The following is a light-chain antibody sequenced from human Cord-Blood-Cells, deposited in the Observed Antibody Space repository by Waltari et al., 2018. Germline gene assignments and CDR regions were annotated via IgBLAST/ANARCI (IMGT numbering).Light chain of an antibody. CDR2: HAS. V-gene: IGKV3-11*01. Sequence: LVLSQRRATPSLSPAVTATLSSSASQSVSSYLAWYQQKPGPPPRLLIYHASNRATGIPARFSGSGSGTDFTPTISSLEPEDFAVYYCQQRSNWWTFGQGTKVEIK. CDR1: QSVSSY. J-gene: IGKJ1*01. CDR3: QQRSNWWT.